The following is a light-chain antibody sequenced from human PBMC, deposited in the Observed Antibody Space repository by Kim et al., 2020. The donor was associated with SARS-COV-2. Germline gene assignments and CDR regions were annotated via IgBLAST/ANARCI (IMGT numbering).Light chain of an antibody. V-gene: IGKV1-6*01. CDR3: QQYYNYPRT. CDR2: AAS. CDR1: QGIRED. Sequence: ATIGDSVTITCRASQGIREDLAWYQQKPGKAPDLLIYAASTLQSGVPSRFSGSGSGTDFALTINILQPEDFATYYCQQYYNYPRTFGQGTKVDIK. J-gene: IGKJ1*01.